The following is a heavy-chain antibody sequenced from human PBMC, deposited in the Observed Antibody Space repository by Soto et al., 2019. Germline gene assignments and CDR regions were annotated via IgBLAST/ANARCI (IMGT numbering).Heavy chain of an antibody. Sequence: PVKVSCKASVHTFTSYAMHWVRQAPGQGLEWMGWINAGNGNTKYSQKFQGRVTITRDTSASTAYMELSSLRSEDTAVYYCAREAGHEYSNYRYFDHWGQGTLVTVSS. CDR2: INAGNGNT. V-gene: IGHV1-3*01. CDR1: VHTFTSYA. CDR3: AREAGHEYSNYRYFDH. J-gene: IGHJ4*02. D-gene: IGHD4-4*01.